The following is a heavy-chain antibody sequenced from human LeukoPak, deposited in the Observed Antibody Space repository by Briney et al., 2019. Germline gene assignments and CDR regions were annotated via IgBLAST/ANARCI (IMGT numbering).Heavy chain of an antibody. D-gene: IGHD5-18*01. CDR3: ARHSPTARGAFDI. Sequence: PSETLSLTCTVSGGSISGYYWSWIRQPPGKGLEWIGYIYYTGSINYNPSLKSRVTISVDTSKNQFSLNLTSVTAAETAVYYCARHSPTARGAFDIWDQGTMVTVSS. CDR1: GGSISGYY. V-gene: IGHV4-59*08. J-gene: IGHJ3*02. CDR2: IYYTGSI.